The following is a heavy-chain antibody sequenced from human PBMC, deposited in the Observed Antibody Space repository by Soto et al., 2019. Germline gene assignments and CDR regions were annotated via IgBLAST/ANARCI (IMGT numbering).Heavy chain of an antibody. CDR3: ASHQDCISTSCAFDY. V-gene: IGHV4-30-4*01. J-gene: IGHJ4*02. CDR2: IYYSGST. D-gene: IGHD2-2*01. CDR1: GGSISSGDYY. Sequence: SETLSLTCTVSGGSISSGDYYWSWIRQPPGKGLEWIGYIYYSGSTYYNPSLKSRVTISVDTFKNQFSLKLSSVTAADTAVYYCASHQDCISTSCAFDYWGQGTLVTVSS.